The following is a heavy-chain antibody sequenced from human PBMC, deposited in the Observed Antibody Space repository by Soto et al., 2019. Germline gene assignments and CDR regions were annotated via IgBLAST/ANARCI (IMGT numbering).Heavy chain of an antibody. V-gene: IGHV2-5*02. Sequence: QITLKESGPTLVKPTQTLTLTCTFSGFSLSTSGVGVGWIRQPPGKALEWLALIYWDDDKRYSPSLKSRLTSTKDPPKNQVVLTMTNMDPVDTATYYCAHWVRDSYGYDWFDPWGQGALVTVSS. D-gene: IGHD5-18*01. J-gene: IGHJ5*02. CDR2: IYWDDDK. CDR3: AHWVRDSYGYDWFDP. CDR1: GFSLSTSGVG.